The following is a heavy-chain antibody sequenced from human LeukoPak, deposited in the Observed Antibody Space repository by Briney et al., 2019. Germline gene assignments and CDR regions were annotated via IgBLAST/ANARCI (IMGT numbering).Heavy chain of an antibody. Sequence: PGRSLRLSCAASGFTFSSYGMHWVRQDPGKGLEWVAVISYDGSNKYYADSVKGRFTISRDNSKNTLYLQMNSLRGEDTAVYYCAKDRHSSGWPRRLKNYFDSWGQETLVTSSS. CDR3: AKDRHSSGWPRRLKNYFDS. D-gene: IGHD6-19*01. V-gene: IGHV3-30*18. CDR1: GFTFSSYG. CDR2: ISYDGSNK. J-gene: IGHJ4*02.